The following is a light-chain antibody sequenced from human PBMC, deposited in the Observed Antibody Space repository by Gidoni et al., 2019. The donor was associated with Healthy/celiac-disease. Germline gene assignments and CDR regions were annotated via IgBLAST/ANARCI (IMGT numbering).Light chain of an antibody. V-gene: IGKV1-39*01. Sequence: RVTITCRASQSIISYLNWYQQKPGKAPKLLIYAASSLQSGVPSRFSGSGSGTDFTLTISSLQAEDFATYYCQQSYSTPQTFGQGTKVEIK. CDR2: AAS. CDR1: QSIISY. J-gene: IGKJ1*01. CDR3: QQSYSTPQT.